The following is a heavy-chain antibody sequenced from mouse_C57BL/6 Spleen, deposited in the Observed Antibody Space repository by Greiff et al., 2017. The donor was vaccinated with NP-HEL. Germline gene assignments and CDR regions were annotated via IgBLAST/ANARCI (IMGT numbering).Heavy chain of an antibody. D-gene: IGHD2-3*01. CDR3: AREGGDGYSVDY. CDR2: INYDGSST. Sequence: EVHLVESEGGLVQPGSSMKLSCTASGFTFSDYYMAWVRQVPEKGLEWVANINYDGSSTYYLDSLKSRFIISRDNAKNILYLQMSSLKSEDTATYYCAREGGDGYSVDYWGQGTTLTVSS. J-gene: IGHJ2*01. CDR1: GFTFSDYY. V-gene: IGHV5-16*01.